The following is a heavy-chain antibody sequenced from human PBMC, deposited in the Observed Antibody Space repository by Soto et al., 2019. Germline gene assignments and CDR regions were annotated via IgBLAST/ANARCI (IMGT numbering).Heavy chain of an antibody. CDR3: ARDLGLAYYYLDY. V-gene: IGHV1-46*01. D-gene: IGHD3-16*01. CDR2: INPSGGSP. Sequence: QVQLVQSGAEVKKPGASVKVSCKASGYTFTSYYMHWVRQAPGQGLEWMGIINPSGGSPSYAQKFQGRVSMTRDAPTSTVYMELSSLRSEDTAVYYCARDLGLAYYYLDYWGQGTLVTVSS. J-gene: IGHJ4*02. CDR1: GYTFTSYY.